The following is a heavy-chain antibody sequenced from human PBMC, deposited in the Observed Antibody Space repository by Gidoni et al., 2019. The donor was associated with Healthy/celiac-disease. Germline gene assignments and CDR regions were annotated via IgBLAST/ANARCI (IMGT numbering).Heavy chain of an antibody. CDR3: ARAIPQQLVPRRDWFDP. CDR2: IYYSGST. V-gene: IGHV4-39*01. J-gene: IGHJ5*02. D-gene: IGHD6-6*01. CDR1: GASISSSSYY. Sequence: QLQLQESGPGLVKPSETLSLTCTVSGASISSSSYYWGWFRQPPGKGLEWIGNIYYSGSTYYNPSLKSRVTISVDTAKNQFSLKLNSVTAADTAVYYCARAIPQQLVPRRDWFDPWGQGTLVTVSS.